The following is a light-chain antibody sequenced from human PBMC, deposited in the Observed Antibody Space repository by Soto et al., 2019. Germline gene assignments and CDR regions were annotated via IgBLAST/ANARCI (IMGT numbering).Light chain of an antibody. J-gene: IGKJ5*01. CDR2: VAF. CDR3: QQSFRSPIT. Sequence: DIQMTQSPSSLSASVGDTVTMTCRASQSIALSVNWYQQKPGKAPKLLIYVAFTLESGVPSRFRGSGSGTEFTLTIRSLQPEDFATYYCQQSFRSPITFGQGTRLEIK. CDR1: QSIALS. V-gene: IGKV1-39*01.